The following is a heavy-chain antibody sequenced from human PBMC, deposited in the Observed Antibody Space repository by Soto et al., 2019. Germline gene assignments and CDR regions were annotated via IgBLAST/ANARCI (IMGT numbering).Heavy chain of an antibody. D-gene: IGHD2-15*01. CDR1: GYTFTSYG. V-gene: IGHV1-18*01. CDR2: ISAYNGNT. J-gene: IGHJ3*02. CDR3: ATSDVAVVADAFDI. Sequence: GASVKVSCKASGYTFTSYGISWVRQAPGQGLEWMGWISAYNGNTNYAQKLQGRVTMTTDTSTSTAYMELRSLRSDDTAVYYCATSDVAVVADAFDIWGQGTMVTVSS.